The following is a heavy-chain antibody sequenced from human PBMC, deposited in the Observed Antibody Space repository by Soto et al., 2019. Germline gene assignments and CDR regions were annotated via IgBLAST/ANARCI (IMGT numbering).Heavy chain of an antibody. CDR2: IAYDGSDK. D-gene: IGHD5-18*01. CDR1: GFTFSSYG. V-gene: IGHV3-30*18. CDR3: AKDIVRYTYGACDY. J-gene: IGHJ4*02. Sequence: GGSLRLSCAASGFTFSSYGMYWVRQAPGKGLEWVAAIAYDGSDKYHADSVKGRFTISRDNSKNTLYLQMNSLRVEDTAVYYCAKDIVRYTYGACDYWGQGALVTVSS.